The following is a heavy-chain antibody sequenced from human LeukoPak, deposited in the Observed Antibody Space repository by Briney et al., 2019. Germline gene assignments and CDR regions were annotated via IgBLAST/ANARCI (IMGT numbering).Heavy chain of an antibody. V-gene: IGHV4-61*01. CDR1: GGSISSSSYY. J-gene: IGHJ6*03. CDR2: IYYSGST. Sequence: PSETLSLTCTVSGGSISSSSYYWSWIRQPPGKGLEWIGYIYYSGSTNYNPSLKSRVTISVDTSKSHFSLKLTSVTAADTAVYYCVRDNYYYMDVWGKGTTVTISS. CDR3: VRDNYYYMDV.